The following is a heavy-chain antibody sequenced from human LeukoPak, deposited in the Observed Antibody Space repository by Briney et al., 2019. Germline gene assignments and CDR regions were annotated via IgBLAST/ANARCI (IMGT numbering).Heavy chain of an antibody. J-gene: IGHJ4*02. CDR2: ISGSGGST. CDR3: ARSPHIVVVTAAIGD. CDR1: GFTFSSYA. D-gene: IGHD2-21*02. Sequence: GGSLRLSCSASGFTFSSYAMSWVRQAPGKGLEWVSAISGSGGSTYYADSVKGWFTISRDNSKNTLYLQMNSLRAEDTAVYYCARSPHIVVVTAAIGDWGQGTLVTVSS. V-gene: IGHV3-23*01.